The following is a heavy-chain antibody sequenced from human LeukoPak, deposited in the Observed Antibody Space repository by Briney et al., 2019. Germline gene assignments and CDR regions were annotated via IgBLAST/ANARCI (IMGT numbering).Heavy chain of an antibody. CDR1: GFTFSSYA. Sequence: KSGGSLRLSCAASGFTFSSYAMSWVRQAPGKGLEWIGEINHSGSTNYNPSLKSRVTISVDTSRNQFSLKLSSVTAADTAVYYCARRKTYYDFWSGYPNWFDPWGQGTLVTVSS. V-gene: IGHV4-34*01. CDR3: ARRKTYYDFWSGYPNWFDP. CDR2: INHSGST. J-gene: IGHJ5*02. D-gene: IGHD3-3*01.